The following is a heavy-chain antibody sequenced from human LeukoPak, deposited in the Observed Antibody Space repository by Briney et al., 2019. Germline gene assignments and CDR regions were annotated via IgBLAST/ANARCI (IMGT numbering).Heavy chain of an antibody. CDR3: ARGRLVNYYGSGSYYLDY. J-gene: IGHJ4*02. Sequence: NPSETLSLTCAVYGGSFSGYYWSWIRQPPGKGLEWIGEINHSGSTNYNPSLKSRVTISVDTSKNQFSLKLSSVTAADTAVYYCARGRLVNYYGSGSYYLDYWGQGTLVTVSS. D-gene: IGHD3-10*01. CDR1: GGSFSGYY. V-gene: IGHV4-34*01. CDR2: INHSGST.